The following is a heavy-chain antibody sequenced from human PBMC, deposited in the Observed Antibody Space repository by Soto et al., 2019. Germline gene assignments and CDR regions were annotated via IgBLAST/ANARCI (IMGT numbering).Heavy chain of an antibody. D-gene: IGHD5-12*01. J-gene: IGHJ4*02. Sequence: SETLSLTCAVSGGSISSSNWWSWVRQPPGKGLEWIGEIYHSGSTNYNPSLKSRVTISVDKSKNQFSLKLSSVTAADTAVYYCARGQEMATMAVYYFDYWGQGTLVTVSS. V-gene: IGHV4-4*02. CDR1: GGSISSSNW. CDR2: IYHSGST. CDR3: ARGQEMATMAVYYFDY.